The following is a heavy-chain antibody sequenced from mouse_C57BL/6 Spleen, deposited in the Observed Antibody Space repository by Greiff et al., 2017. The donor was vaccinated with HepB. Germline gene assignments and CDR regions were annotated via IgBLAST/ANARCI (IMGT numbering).Heavy chain of an antibody. D-gene: IGHD2-2*01. J-gene: IGHJ2*01. V-gene: IGHV1-69*01. Sequence: QVQLQQPGAELVMPGASVKLSCKASGYTFTSYWMHWVKQRPGQGLEWIGEIDPSDSYTNYNQKFKGKSTLTVDKSSSTAYMQLSSLTSEDSAVYDCARSVVTTRGYFDYWGQGTTLTVSS. CDR1: GYTFTSYW. CDR2: IDPSDSYT. CDR3: ARSVVTTRGYFDY.